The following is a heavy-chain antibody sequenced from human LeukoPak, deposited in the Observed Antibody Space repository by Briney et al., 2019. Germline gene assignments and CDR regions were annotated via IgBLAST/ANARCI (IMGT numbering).Heavy chain of an antibody. CDR1: GFTFSSYS. D-gene: IGHD3-9*01. CDR2: ISSSSSYI. Sequence: GGSLRLSCAASGFTFSSYSMNWVRQAPGKGLEWVSSISSSSSYIYYADSVKGRFTISRDNAKKSLYLQMNSLRVEDTAVYYCARSSHYDILTGYSEEDAFDIWGQGTMVTVSS. CDR3: ARSSHYDILTGYSEEDAFDI. V-gene: IGHV3-21*04. J-gene: IGHJ3*02.